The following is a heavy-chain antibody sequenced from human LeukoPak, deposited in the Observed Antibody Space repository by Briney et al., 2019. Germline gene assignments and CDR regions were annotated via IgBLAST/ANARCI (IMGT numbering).Heavy chain of an antibody. CDR2: FIPVFRTA. D-gene: IGHD1-20*01. J-gene: IGHJ3*02. V-gene: IGHV1-69*05. CDR3: VRDKGLTGDSCAFDI. CDR1: GDTSDTYA. Sequence: SVKVSCKASGDTSDTYAISWVRQAPGQGLEWMGGFIPVFRTANYARKFQDRVTITMDESTNTDYMEMSSLRSGDTAVYYCVRDKGLTGDSCAFDIWGQGTMVTVSS.